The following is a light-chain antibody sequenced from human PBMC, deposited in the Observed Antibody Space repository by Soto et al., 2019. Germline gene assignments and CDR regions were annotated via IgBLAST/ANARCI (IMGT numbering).Light chain of an antibody. CDR1: QSVSSN. V-gene: IGKV3-15*01. Sequence: DIVMTQSPATLSVSPGDRATLSCRASQSVSSNLALYQQKPGQAPRLLIYGASPRATGIPARFSGSGSGTAVTLTINRLQSADFAVYYCQQYNNWPWTFGQGTKVEIK. J-gene: IGKJ1*01. CDR3: QQYNNWPWT. CDR2: GAS.